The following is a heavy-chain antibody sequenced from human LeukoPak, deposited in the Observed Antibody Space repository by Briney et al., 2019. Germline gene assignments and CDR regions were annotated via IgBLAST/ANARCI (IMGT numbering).Heavy chain of an antibody. D-gene: IGHD6-19*01. CDR1: GGSISTFF. Sequence: KPSETLSLTCSVSGGSISTFFWSWIRQPPGKGLEWLGYIYHSGSTTYNPSLQSRVTISVDTSKNQFSLRLTSVTATDTAVYFCARHVTGMAVSGPIESWGLGTLVVVSS. J-gene: IGHJ4*02. CDR3: ARHVTGMAVSGPIES. V-gene: IGHV4-59*08. CDR2: IYHSGST.